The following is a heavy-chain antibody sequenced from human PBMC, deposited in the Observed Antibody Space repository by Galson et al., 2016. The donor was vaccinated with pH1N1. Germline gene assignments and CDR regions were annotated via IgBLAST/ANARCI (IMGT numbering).Heavy chain of an antibody. Sequence: SVKVSCKASGYIFIGYYMHWVRQAPGQGLEWMGWINPNTGGTNYAQKFQGRVTMTGDTSISTAYMELSSLISDDTAVYYCARGEVTVTPQKGMDVWGQGTTVTVTS. V-gene: IGHV1-2*02. D-gene: IGHD4-11*01. CDR1: GYIFIGYY. J-gene: IGHJ6*02. CDR2: INPNTGGT. CDR3: ARGEVTVTPQKGMDV.